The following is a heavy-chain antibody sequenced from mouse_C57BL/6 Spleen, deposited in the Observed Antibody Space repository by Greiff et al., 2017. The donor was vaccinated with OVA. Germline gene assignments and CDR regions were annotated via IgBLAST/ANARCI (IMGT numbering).Heavy chain of an antibody. CDR2: IDPETGGT. CDR1: GYTFTDYE. J-gene: IGHJ2*01. CDR3: TRRRVYDGYFYFDY. D-gene: IGHD2-3*01. Sequence: QVQLQQSGAELVRPGASVTLSCKASGYTFTDYEMHWVKQTPVHGLEWIGAIDPETGGTAYNQKFKGKAILTADKSSRTAYMELLSRTSDDSAVYYCTRRRVYDGYFYFDYWGQGTTLTVSS. V-gene: IGHV1-15*01.